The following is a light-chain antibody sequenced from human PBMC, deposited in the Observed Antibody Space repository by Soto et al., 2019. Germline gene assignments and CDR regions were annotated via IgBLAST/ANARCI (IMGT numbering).Light chain of an antibody. CDR2: DVS. J-gene: IGLJ2*01. Sequence: QSALTQPASVSGSPGQSITISCTGTSSDVGGYNYVSWYQQHPGKAPKLMIYDVSKRPSGVSNHFSGSKSGNTASLTISGLQAEDEAAYYCSSYSSTSTVLFGGGTKLTVL. CDR1: SSDVGGYNY. V-gene: IGLV2-14*03. CDR3: SSYSSTSTVL.